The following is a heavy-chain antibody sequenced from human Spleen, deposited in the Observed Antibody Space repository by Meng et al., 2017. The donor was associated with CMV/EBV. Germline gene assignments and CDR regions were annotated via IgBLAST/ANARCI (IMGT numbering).Heavy chain of an antibody. V-gene: IGHV4-59*01. J-gene: IGHJ6*02. Sequence: SETLSLTCTVSGGSMTDSYWSWIRQSPGKGLEWIGYSGSTNYNPSLQSRVTISVDTSKKQFSLKLKSMPAADTAVYFCARFSYYRYLDVWGQGTTVTVSS. CDR3: ARFSYYRYLDV. CDR2: SGST. CDR1: GGSMTDSY. D-gene: IGHD1-26*01.